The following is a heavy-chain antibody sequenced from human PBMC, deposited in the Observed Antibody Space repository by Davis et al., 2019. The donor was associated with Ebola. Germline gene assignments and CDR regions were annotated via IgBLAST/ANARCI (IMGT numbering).Heavy chain of an antibody. V-gene: IGHV3-21*01. J-gene: IGHJ4*02. CDR1: GFTFSSYS. Sequence: GESLKIPCAASGFTFSSYSMNWVRQAPGKGLEWVSSISSSSSYIYYADSVKGRFTISRDNAKNSLYLQMNSLRAEDTAVYYCARVDSSGWPNFDYWGQGTLVTVSS. CDR3: ARVDSSGWPNFDY. CDR2: ISSSSSYI. D-gene: IGHD6-19*01.